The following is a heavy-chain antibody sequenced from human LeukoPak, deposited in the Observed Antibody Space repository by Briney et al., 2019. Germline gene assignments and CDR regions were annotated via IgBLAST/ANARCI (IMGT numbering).Heavy chain of an antibody. V-gene: IGHV3-30*04. CDR2: ISYDGSNK. Sequence: GGSLRLSCAASGFTFSSYAMHWVRQAPGQGLEWGAVISYDGSNKYYADSVKGRFTISRDNSKNTLYLQMNSLRAEDTAVYYCARDIDPTGLLPAAMPGYWGQGTLVTVSS. CDR1: GFTFSSYA. J-gene: IGHJ4*02. CDR3: ARDIDPTGLLPAAMPGY. D-gene: IGHD2-2*01.